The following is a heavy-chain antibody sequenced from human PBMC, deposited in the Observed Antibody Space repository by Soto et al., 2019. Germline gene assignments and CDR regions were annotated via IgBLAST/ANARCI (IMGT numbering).Heavy chain of an antibody. V-gene: IGHV2-5*01. CDR3: VHSKSTDFWSGYYSFYFDY. J-gene: IGHJ4*02. CDR2: IYWNADK. D-gene: IGHD3-3*01. CDR1: GFSLSTSGEG. Sequence: QITLKESGPTQVNPTQTLTLTCTFSGFSLSTSGEGVGWIRQPPGKALEWLALIYWNADKPYSPSLKNRLTVPKHASTHRMVPTMTNVEPVDTATYYCVHSKSTDFWSGYYSFYFDYWGQGTLVTGSS.